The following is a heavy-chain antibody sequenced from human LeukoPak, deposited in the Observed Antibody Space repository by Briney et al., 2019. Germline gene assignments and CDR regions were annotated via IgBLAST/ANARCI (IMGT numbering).Heavy chain of an antibody. CDR2: INTNTGDP. V-gene: IGHV7-4-1*02. CDR1: GYTFINLP. Sequence: ASLKVSCKSSGYTFINLPINWVRQAPAQGLEWMGWINTNTGDPTYAQGFTGRFVFSLDTSVSTASLQISSLKAEDTAVYYCYLLGYQLPKFAYWGQGTLVTVSS. CDR3: YLLGYQLPKFAY. D-gene: IGHD2-2*01. J-gene: IGHJ4*02.